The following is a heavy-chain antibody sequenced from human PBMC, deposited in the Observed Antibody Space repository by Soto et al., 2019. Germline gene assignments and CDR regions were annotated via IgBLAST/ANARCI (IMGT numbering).Heavy chain of an antibody. Sequence: QVQLQQWGAGLLKPSETLSLTCAVYGGSFSGYYWSWIRQPPGKGLEWIGEINHSGSTNYNPSLRGRVTISVDPSKNQCSLKLSSVTAADTAVYYCARGGLFVVVPAAFDYWGQGTPVTVSS. CDR2: INHSGST. V-gene: IGHV4-34*01. CDR3: ARGGLFVVVPAAFDY. D-gene: IGHD2-2*01. CDR1: GGSFSGYY. J-gene: IGHJ4*02.